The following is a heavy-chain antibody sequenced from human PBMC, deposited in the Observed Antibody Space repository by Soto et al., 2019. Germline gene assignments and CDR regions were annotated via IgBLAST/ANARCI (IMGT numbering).Heavy chain of an antibody. Sequence: QVQLVQSGAEVKKPGASVKVSCKASGYTFTSYGINWVRQAPGQGLEWMGWISAYNGNTNYAQKLQGRVTMTTDTSTTTAYMELRSLRSDDTAVYYCARAIYWNPIRADAFDIWGQGTLVAVSS. CDR1: GYTFTSYG. CDR2: ISAYNGNT. J-gene: IGHJ3*02. V-gene: IGHV1-18*01. D-gene: IGHD1-1*01. CDR3: ARAIYWNPIRADAFDI.